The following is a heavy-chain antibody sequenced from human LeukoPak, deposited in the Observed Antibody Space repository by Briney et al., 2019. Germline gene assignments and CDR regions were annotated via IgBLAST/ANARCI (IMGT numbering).Heavy chain of an antibody. V-gene: IGHV1-69*01. CDR1: GGTFSSYA. CDR2: IIPIFGTA. Sequence: VASVKLSCKASGGTFSSYAISLVRQAPGQGLEWMGGIIPIFGTANYAQKFQGRVTITADESTSTAYMELSSLRSEDTAVYYCARSQGSGIYYYMDVWGKGTTVTVSS. CDR3: ARSQGSGIYYYMDV. J-gene: IGHJ6*03. D-gene: IGHD3-10*01.